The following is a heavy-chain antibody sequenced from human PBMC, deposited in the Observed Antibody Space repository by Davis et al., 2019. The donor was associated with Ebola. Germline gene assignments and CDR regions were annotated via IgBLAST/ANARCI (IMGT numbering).Heavy chain of an antibody. J-gene: IGHJ4*02. D-gene: IGHD1-14*01. Sequence: MPSETLSLTCAVYGGSFSGYYWSWIRQSPGKGLEWIGQISHSGRTIYNPSLESRVTISVDTSKNQFSLYLISVTAADTAVYYCARGGTGTYYWGQGTQVTVSS. CDR3: ARGGTGTYY. V-gene: IGHV4-59*01. CDR1: GGSFSGYY. CDR2: ISHSGRT.